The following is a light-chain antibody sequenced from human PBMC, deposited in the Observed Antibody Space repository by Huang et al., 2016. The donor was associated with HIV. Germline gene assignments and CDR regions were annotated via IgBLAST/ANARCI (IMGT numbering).Light chain of an antibody. J-gene: IGKJ1*01. V-gene: IGKV1-6*01. CDR3: LQDYNYPRT. CDR2: AAS. CDR1: QGIGND. Sequence: AIQMTQSPSSLSASVGDRVTVTCRASQGIGNDLGWYQQKPWKAPKLLIYAASSLQSGVPSRFSGSGSGTDFTLTISSLQPEDFATYYCLQDYNYPRTFGQGTKVEIK.